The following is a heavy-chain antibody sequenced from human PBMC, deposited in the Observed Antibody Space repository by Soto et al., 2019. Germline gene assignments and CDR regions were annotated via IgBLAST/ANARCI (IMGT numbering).Heavy chain of an antibody. J-gene: IGHJ3*02. V-gene: IGHV4-4*03. CDR1: GGSISSSNW. Sequence: PETLSLTCAASGGSISSSNWWSWVRQPPGKGLEWIGEIYHSGSTNYNPSLKSRVTISVDKSKNQFSLKLSSVTAADTAVYYCAREGYYYDSSDAFDIWGQGTMVTVSS. CDR3: AREGYYYDSSDAFDI. CDR2: IYHSGST. D-gene: IGHD3-22*01.